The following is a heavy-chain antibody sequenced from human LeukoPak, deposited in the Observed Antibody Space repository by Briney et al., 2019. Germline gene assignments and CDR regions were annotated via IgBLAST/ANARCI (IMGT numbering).Heavy chain of an antibody. Sequence: GESLKISCKGSGYSFTSYWIGWVRQIPGKGLEWMGIIYPGDSNTKYGPSFQGQVTISADKSISTVYPQWRTVKSSDTVMYYCARGRGGAAPVIDYWGQGNLVTVSS. J-gene: IGHJ4*02. CDR1: GYSFTSYW. D-gene: IGHD4-17*01. CDR3: ARGRGGAAPVIDY. CDR2: IYPGDSNT. V-gene: IGHV5-51*01.